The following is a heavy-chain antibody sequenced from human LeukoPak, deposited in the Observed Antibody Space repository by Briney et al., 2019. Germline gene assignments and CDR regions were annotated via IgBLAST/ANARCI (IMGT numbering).Heavy chain of an antibody. CDR2: ISSSSSTI. CDR3: TRGTPFGAY. CDR1: GFTFSTYS. J-gene: IGHJ4*02. Sequence: PGGSLRLSCAASGFTFSTYSMNWVRQAPGKGLEWVSYISSSSSTIYYADSVKGRFTISRDNAKNSLYLQMNSLRAEDTAVYYCTRGTPFGAYWGQGTLVTVSS. V-gene: IGHV3-48*01. D-gene: IGHD3-3*01.